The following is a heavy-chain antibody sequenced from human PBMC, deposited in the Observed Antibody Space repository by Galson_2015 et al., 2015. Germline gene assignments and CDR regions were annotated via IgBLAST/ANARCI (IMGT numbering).Heavy chain of an antibody. D-gene: IGHD1-26*01. CDR1: GFTFSSYG. Sequence: SLRLSCAASGFTFSSYGMHWVRQAPGKGLEWVAVISYDGSNKYYADSVKGRFTISRDNSKNTLYVQVNSLRAEDTAVYYRARGRGWETLRKSPFDYWGQGTLVTVSS. CDR3: ARGRGWETLRKSPFDY. J-gene: IGHJ4*02. CDR2: ISYDGSNK. V-gene: IGHV3-30*19.